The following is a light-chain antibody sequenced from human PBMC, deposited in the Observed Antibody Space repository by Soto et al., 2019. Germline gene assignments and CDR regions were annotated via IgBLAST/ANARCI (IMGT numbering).Light chain of an antibody. V-gene: IGKV3-15*01. CDR3: QQYNNWPLT. Sequence: EIVLTQSPATLSFSPGERATLSCRASQSVSSNLAWYQQKPGQAPRLLIYGASTRATGIPARFSGSGSGTEFTLTISSLQSEDFAVYYCQQYNNWPLTFGGGTKVDI. CDR2: GAS. J-gene: IGKJ4*01. CDR1: QSVSSN.